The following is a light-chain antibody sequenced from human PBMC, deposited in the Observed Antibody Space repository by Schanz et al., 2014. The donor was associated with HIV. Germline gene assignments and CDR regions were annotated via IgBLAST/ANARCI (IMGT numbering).Light chain of an antibody. CDR2: YDT. CDR1: NLGIKS. J-gene: IGLJ2*01. Sequence: SYELTQPPSVSVAPGETPRITCGANNLGIKSVHWYQQKPGQAPVLVISYDTDRPSGIPERFSGSNSGHTATLTLDRVETADEADYFCQVWDGSTGVVFGGGTKVTVL. V-gene: IGLV3-21*04. CDR3: QVWDGSTGVV.